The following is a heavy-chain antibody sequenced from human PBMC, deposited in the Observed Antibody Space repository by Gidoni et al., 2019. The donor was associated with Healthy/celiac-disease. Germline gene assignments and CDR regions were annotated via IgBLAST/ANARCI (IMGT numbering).Heavy chain of an antibody. J-gene: IGHJ6*02. CDR3: ARDSLPFYDFWTGGMDV. D-gene: IGHD3-3*01. V-gene: IGHV3-7*01. Sequence: EVQLVESGGGLVQPGGSLRLSCAASGFTFSSYWMSWVRPAPGKGLEWVANIKQDGREKYYVDSVKVRFTISRDNAKNSLYLQMNSLRAEDTAVYYCARDSLPFYDFWTGGMDVWGQGTTVTVSS. CDR2: IKQDGREK. CDR1: GFTFSSYW.